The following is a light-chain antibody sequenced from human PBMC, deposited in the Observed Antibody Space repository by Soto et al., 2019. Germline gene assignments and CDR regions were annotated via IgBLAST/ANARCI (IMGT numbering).Light chain of an antibody. J-gene: IGKJ5*01. Sequence: IVLTQSPATLSLSPGKGATLSCRASQNISSYLAWYQQKPGQAPRLLIYDASNRATGIPARFSGSGSGTDFTLTISSLEPEDVAVYYCQQRSNWPVTFGQGTRLEIK. CDR1: QNISSY. CDR2: DAS. V-gene: IGKV3-11*01. CDR3: QQRSNWPVT.